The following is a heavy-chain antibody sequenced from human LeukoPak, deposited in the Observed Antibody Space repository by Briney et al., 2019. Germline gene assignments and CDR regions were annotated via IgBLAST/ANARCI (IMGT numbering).Heavy chain of an antibody. J-gene: IGHJ3*02. CDR2: INHSGST. CDR1: GGSFSGYY. Sequence: SETLSLTCAVYGGSFSGYYRSWIRQPPGKGLEWIGEINHSGSTNYNPSLKSRVTISVDTSKNQFSLKLSSVTAADTAVYYCARDGTYYYAFDIWGQGTMVTVSS. V-gene: IGHV4-34*01. CDR3: ARDGTYYYAFDI. D-gene: IGHD3-10*01.